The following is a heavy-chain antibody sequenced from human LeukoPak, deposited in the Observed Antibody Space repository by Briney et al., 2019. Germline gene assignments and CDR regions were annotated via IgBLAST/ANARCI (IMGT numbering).Heavy chain of an antibody. J-gene: IGHJ4*02. Sequence: GGSLRLSCAASGFTFSSYAMSWVRQAPGKGLEWVSAISGSGGSTYYAGSVKGRFTISRDNSKNTLYLQMNSLRAEDTAVYYCAKGGYSYGSPFDYWGQGTLVTVSS. CDR3: AKGGYSYGSPFDY. CDR1: GFTFSSYA. V-gene: IGHV3-23*01. D-gene: IGHD5-18*01. CDR2: ISGSGGST.